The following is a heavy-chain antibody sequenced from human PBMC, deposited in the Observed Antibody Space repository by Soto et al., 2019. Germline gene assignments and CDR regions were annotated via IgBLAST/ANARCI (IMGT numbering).Heavy chain of an antibody. Sequence: QAQVVQSGAEVRKPGSSVKLSCKASEGTFNSYAIAWVRQAPGQGLEWMGGIIPYYNTLNYAQKFQDRVTITADDSTNTVYMKLSSLRSDDTAVYFCVSGASRWYPYFFDSWAQGTLVTVSS. CDR3: VSGASRWYPYFFDS. J-gene: IGHJ4*02. D-gene: IGHD6-13*01. CDR1: EGTFNSYA. CDR2: IIPYYNTL. V-gene: IGHV1-69*01.